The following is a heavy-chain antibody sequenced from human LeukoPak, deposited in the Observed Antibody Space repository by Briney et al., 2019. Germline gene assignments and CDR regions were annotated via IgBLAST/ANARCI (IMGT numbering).Heavy chain of an antibody. Sequence: ASVKVSCKASGYTFTGYYMHWVRQAPGQGLEWMGWINPNSGGTNYAQKFQGRVTMTRDTSISTAYMELSRLRSDDTAVYYCARAVAGTVYYYGMDVWGQGTTVTVSS. V-gene: IGHV1-2*02. J-gene: IGHJ6*02. CDR3: ARAVAGTVYYYGMDV. CDR2: INPNSGGT. D-gene: IGHD6-19*01. CDR1: GYTFTGYY.